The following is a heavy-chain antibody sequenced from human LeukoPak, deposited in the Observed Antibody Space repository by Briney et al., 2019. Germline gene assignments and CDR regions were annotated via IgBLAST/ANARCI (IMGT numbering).Heavy chain of an antibody. CDR1: GGSISSGDYY. D-gene: IGHD6-19*01. CDR3: ARDQVERYSSGWNWYFDL. J-gene: IGHJ2*01. Sequence: SQTLSLTCTVAGGSISSGDYYWSWIRQPPGKGLEWIGYIYYSGSTYYNPSLKSRVTISVDTSKNQFSLKLSSVTAADTAVHYCARDQVERYSSGWNWYFDLWGRGTLVTVSS. V-gene: IGHV4-30-4*08. CDR2: IYYSGST.